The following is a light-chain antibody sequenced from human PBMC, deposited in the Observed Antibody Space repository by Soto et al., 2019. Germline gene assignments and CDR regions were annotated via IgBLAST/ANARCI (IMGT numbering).Light chain of an antibody. CDR2: GAS. J-gene: IGKJ3*01. V-gene: IGKV3-15*01. CDR1: QSVSSN. CDR3: QQYNNWPPEFT. Sequence: EIVMTQSPATLSVSPGERATLSCRASQSVSSNLAWFQHKPGQAPRLLIYGASTRATGIPARFSGSGSGTEFTLTISSLQSEDFGAYYCQQYNNWPPEFTFGPGTKVDIK.